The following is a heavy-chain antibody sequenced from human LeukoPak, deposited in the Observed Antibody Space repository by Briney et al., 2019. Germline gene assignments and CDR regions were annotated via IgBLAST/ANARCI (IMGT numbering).Heavy chain of an antibody. CDR1: GGSLSSYY. CDR2: IYYSGST. V-gene: IGHV4-59*01. Sequence: PSETLSLTCTVSGGSLSSYYWSSIRQPPGKGLGWIGNIYYSGSTNYNPSLKSRVTISVDKSKNQFSLKLSSVTAADKTVYYYAGDAGGKSRPFDYWDQGPPVLVSS. J-gene: IGHJ4*02. CDR3: AGDAGGKSRPFDY. D-gene: IGHD4-23*01.